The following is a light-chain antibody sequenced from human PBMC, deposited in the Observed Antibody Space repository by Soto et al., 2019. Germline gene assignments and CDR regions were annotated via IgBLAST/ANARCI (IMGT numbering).Light chain of an antibody. CDR3: QQRSNSASTFT. CDR1: QSVSSY. J-gene: IGKJ3*01. V-gene: IGKV3-11*01. CDR2: DAS. Sequence: EIVLTQSPATLSLSPGERATLSCRASQSVSSYLAWYQQKPGQAPRLLIYDASNRATGLPARFSGSGSGTDFTLTISRLDPEYFALYYCQQRSNSASTFTVVPGTKVDIK.